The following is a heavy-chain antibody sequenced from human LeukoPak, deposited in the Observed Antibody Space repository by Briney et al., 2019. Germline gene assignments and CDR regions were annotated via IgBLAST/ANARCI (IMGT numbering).Heavy chain of an antibody. Sequence: GGSLRLSCAASGITFSSYAMSWVRQAPGKGLEWVSAISGSGGNTYYADSVKGRLTISRDNSKNTLYLQMNSLRAEDTAVYYCAKVHLPVGYGDTGGMDVWGQGTTVTVSS. V-gene: IGHV3-23*01. CDR3: AKVHLPVGYGDTGGMDV. CDR1: GITFSSYA. J-gene: IGHJ6*02. CDR2: ISGSGGNT. D-gene: IGHD4-17*01.